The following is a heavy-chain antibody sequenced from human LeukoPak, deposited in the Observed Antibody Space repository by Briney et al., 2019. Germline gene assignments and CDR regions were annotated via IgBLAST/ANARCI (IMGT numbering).Heavy chain of an antibody. CDR1: GYTFTGSY. V-gene: IGHV1-2*02. J-gene: IGHJ4*02. Sequence: ASVKVSCKASGYTFTGSYLHWVRRAPGQGLEWMGWINPNSGATNFARQFHGRVTMTRDTSISTAYMELSRLRSDDTAVYHCARGLTTVTFDCWGQGTLVTVSS. CDR2: INPNSGAT. D-gene: IGHD4-17*01. CDR3: ARGLTTVTFDC.